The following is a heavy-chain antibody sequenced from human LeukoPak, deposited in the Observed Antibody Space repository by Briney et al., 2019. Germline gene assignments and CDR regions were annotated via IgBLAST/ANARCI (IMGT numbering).Heavy chain of an antibody. V-gene: IGHV3-23*01. Sequence: GGSLRLSCAASGFTVSSNYMSWVRQAPGKGLEWVSAISGSGGSTYYADSVKGRFTISRDNSKNTLYLQINSLRAEDTAIYYCAKGVGWFPSWGQGTLVTVSS. J-gene: IGHJ5*02. CDR2: ISGSGGST. D-gene: IGHD3-10*01. CDR1: GFTVSSNY. CDR3: AKGVGWFPS.